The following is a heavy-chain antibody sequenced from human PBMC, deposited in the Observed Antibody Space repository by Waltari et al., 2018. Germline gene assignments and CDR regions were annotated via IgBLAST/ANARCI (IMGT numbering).Heavy chain of an antibody. Sequence: EVQLVESGGGLVQPGGSLRLSCTASGFSFSSYAMHWVRQAPGKGLEYFSAIRGNGDRIYYADSVKGRFTISRDNSKNMLYLQMGSLRAEDMAVYYCARDGRPYGGPNWFDPWGQGTLVTVSS. D-gene: IGHD3-10*01. CDR2: IRGNGDRI. CDR1: GFSFSSYA. V-gene: IGHV3-64*07. J-gene: IGHJ5*02. CDR3: ARDGRPYGGPNWFDP.